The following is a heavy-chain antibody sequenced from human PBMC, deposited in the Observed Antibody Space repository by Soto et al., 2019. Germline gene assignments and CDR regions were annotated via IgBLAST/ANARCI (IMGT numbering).Heavy chain of an antibody. J-gene: IGHJ6*02. CDR3: ASRRTTVTKGLYYSGMDV. Sequence: QVQLVQSGAEVKKPGSSVKVSCKASGGTFSSYAISWVRQAPGQGLEWMGGIIPIFGTANYAQKFQGRVTITADESTSTAYMELSSLRSEDTAVYYCASRRTTVTKGLYYSGMDVWGQGTTVTVSS. V-gene: IGHV1-69*01. D-gene: IGHD4-17*01. CDR1: GGTFSSYA. CDR2: IIPIFGTA.